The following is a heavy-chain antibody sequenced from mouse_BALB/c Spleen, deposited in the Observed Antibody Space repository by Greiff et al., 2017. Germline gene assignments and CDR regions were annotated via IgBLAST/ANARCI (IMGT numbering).Heavy chain of an antibody. V-gene: IGHV1S56*01. D-gene: IGHD2-2*01. CDR2: IYPGDGST. CDR1: GYTFTSYY. Sequence: QIQLQQSGPELVKPGASVKMSCKASGYTFTSYYIHWVKQRPGQGLEWIGWIYPGDGSTKYNEKFKGKTTLTADKSSSTAYMLLSSLTSEDSAIYFCARGYGYDVTYWGQGTLVTVSA. J-gene: IGHJ3*01. CDR3: ARGYGYDVTY.